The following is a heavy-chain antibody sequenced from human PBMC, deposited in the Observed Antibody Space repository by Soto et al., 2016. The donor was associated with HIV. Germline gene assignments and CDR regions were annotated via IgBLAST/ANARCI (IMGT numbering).Heavy chain of an antibody. Sequence: EVQLVESGGGLVQPGGSLRLSCAASGFTFSSYSMNWVRQAPGKGLEWVSYISESSSPIYYADSVKGRFTISRDNAKNSLYLQMNSLRAEDTAVYYCAVRVRNYYRRGYYFDYVGPGNPGHRLL. V-gene: IGHV3-48*01. CDR3: AVRVRNYYRRGYYFDY. J-gene: IGHJ4*02. D-gene: IGHD1-26*01. CDR2: ISESSSPI. CDR1: GFTFSSYS.